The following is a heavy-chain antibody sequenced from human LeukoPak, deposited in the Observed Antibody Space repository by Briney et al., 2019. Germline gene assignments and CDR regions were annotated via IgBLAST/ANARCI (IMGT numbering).Heavy chain of an antibody. CDR1: GYTFTSYG. J-gene: IGHJ3*02. CDR3: ARDGYSSSSPDGFDM. D-gene: IGHD6-6*01. Sequence: ASVKVSCKASGYTFTSYGISWVRQAPGQGLEWMGWISANNGNTNHVQKFQGRVTMTTDSSTSTAYMELRSLTSDGTAVYYCARDGYSSSSPDGFDMWGQGTKVAVSS. V-gene: IGHV1-18*01. CDR2: ISANNGNT.